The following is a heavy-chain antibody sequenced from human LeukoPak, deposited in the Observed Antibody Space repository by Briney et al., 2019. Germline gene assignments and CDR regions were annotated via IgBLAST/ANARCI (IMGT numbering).Heavy chain of an antibody. CDR1: GGSFSGYY. CDR3: ARGSWYPL. J-gene: IGHJ4*02. V-gene: IGHV4-34*01. CDR2: INHSGST. D-gene: IGHD6-13*01. Sequence: SETLSLTCAVYGGSFSGYYWSWIRQPPGKGLEWIGGINHSGSTNYNPSLKSRVTISVDTSKNQFSLKLSSVTAADTAVYYCARGSWYPLWGQGTLVTVSS.